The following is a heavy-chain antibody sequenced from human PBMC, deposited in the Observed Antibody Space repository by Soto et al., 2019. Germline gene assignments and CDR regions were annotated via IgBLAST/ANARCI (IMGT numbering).Heavy chain of an antibody. D-gene: IGHD2-2*01. J-gene: IGHJ5*02. CDR2: IIPIFGTA. V-gene: IGHV1-69*13. CDR3: ARDRLRGPAAASHP. CDR1: GYTFTSYG. Sequence: GASVKVSCKASGYTFTSYGISWVRQAPGQGLEWMGGIIPIFGTANYAQKFQGRVTITADDSTSTAYMKLSSLRSEDTAVYYCARDRLRGPAAASHPWGQGTLVTVSS.